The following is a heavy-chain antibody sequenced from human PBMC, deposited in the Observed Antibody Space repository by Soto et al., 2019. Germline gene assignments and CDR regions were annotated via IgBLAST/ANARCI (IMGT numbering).Heavy chain of an antibody. D-gene: IGHD3-10*01. CDR1: GFTFSNCA. CDR3: AKDNMGYYLDY. J-gene: IGHJ4*02. V-gene: IGHV3-23*01. Sequence: EVQVLESGGALVQPGGSLRLSCAASGFTFSNCAMSWVRQAPGKGLEWVSSISGSGGTTYYADSVKGRLTLSRDNSKNTLYLQMNRLRVEDTAVYYCAKDNMGYYLDYWGQGTLVTVSS. CDR2: ISGSGGTT.